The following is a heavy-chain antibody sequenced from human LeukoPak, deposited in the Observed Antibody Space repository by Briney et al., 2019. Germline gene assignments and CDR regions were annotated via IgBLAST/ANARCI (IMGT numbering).Heavy chain of an antibody. D-gene: IGHD3-22*01. V-gene: IGHV3-21*01. J-gene: IGHJ4*02. Sequence: GGSLRLSCAASGFTFSSYSMNWVRQAPGKGLEWVSSISSSSSYIYYADSVKGRFTISRDNAKNSLYLQMNSLRAADTAVYYCARNHRGYYDSRGEFDYWGQGTLVTVSS. CDR2: ISSSSSYI. CDR1: GFTFSSYS. CDR3: ARNHRGYYDSRGEFDY.